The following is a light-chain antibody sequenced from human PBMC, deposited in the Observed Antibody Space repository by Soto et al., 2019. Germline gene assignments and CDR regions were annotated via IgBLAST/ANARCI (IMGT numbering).Light chain of an antibody. CDR2: GAF. J-gene: IGKJ5*01. Sequence: EIVMTQSPVTLSVSPGERVTLSCRASQSVSSNLAWYQQKPGQAPSLLIYGAFTRATGIPDRFSGSGSGTEFTLTISSLQSEDFAVYYCQQYNSWPPITFGQGTRLEIK. V-gene: IGKV3-15*01. CDR3: QQYNSWPPIT. CDR1: QSVSSN.